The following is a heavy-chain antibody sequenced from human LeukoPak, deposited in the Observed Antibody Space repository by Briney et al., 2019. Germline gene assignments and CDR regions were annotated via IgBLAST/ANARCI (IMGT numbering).Heavy chain of an antibody. Sequence: TGGSLRLSCAASGFTFSSYWMSWVRQAPGKGLEWVSGISGGGGSTYYADSVKGRFTISRDNSKNTLYLQMNSLRAEDTAVYYCANYSGSSRWFDYWGQGTLVTVSS. V-gene: IGHV3-23*01. J-gene: IGHJ4*02. D-gene: IGHD6-13*01. CDR1: GFTFSSYW. CDR3: ANYSGSSRWFDY. CDR2: ISGGGGST.